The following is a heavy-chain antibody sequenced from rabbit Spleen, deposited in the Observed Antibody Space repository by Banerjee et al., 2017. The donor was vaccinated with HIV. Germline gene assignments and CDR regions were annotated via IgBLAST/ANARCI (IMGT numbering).Heavy chain of an antibody. J-gene: IGHJ6*01. CDR3: AREVEIYTGYVGYGVPNYGMDL. V-gene: IGHV1S45*01. CDR2: IYAGSSGTT. D-gene: IGHD7-1*01. CDR1: GFTISGDY. Sequence: QEQLEESGGRLVQPGGSLTLSCKAFGFTISGDYMCWVRQAPGKGLEWIACIYAGSSGTTYYASWAKGRFTISKTSSTTVDLQMTSLTAADTATYFCAREVEIYTGYVGYGVPNYGMDLWGPGTLVTVS.